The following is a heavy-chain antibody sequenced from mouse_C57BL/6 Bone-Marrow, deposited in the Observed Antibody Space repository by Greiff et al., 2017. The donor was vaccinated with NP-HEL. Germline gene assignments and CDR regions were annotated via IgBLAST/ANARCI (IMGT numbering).Heavy chain of an antibody. Sequence: EVQLQQSGPGLVKPSQSLSLTCSVTGYSITSGYYWNWIRQFPGNKLEWMGYISYDGSNNYNPSLKNRISITRDTSKNQFFLKLNSVTTEDTATYDCARDKGAYWGQGTLVTVSA. J-gene: IGHJ3*01. CDR3: ARDKGAY. CDR1: GYSITSGYY. V-gene: IGHV3-6*01. CDR2: ISYDGSN.